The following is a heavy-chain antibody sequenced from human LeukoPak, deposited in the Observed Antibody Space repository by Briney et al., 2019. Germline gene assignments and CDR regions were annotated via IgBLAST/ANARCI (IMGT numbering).Heavy chain of an antibody. D-gene: IGHD6-13*01. J-gene: IGHJ4*02. CDR1: GCTFSSYA. V-gene: IGHV3-23*01. CDR2: ISGSGGST. Sequence: GGSLRLSCAASGCTFSSYAMSWVRQAPGKGLEWVSAISGSGGSTYYADSVKGRFTISRDNSKNTLYLQMNSLRAEDTAVYYCAKEGSSSWYPTIDYWGQGTLVTVSS. CDR3: AKEGSSSWYPTIDY.